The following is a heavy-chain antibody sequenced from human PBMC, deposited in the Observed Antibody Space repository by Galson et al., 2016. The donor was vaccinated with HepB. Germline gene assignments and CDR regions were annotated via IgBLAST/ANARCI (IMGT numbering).Heavy chain of an antibody. CDR1: GFAFYSFD. V-gene: IGHV3-23*01. CDR2: ITGSGQST. D-gene: IGHD2-15*01. J-gene: IGHJ6*04. Sequence: SLRLSCAVSGFAFYSFDMSWVRQAPGKGLEWVSGITGSGQSTFYAESVKGRFAISRDNAKNTLYLQMNSLRAEDTAVYYCARAPRFRGYSGYESRRYCSGGSCLWGMDVRGKGTTVTVSS. CDR3: ARAPRFRGYSGYESRRYCSGGSCLWGMDV.